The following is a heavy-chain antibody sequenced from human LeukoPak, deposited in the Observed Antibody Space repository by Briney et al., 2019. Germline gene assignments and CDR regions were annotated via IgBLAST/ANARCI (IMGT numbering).Heavy chain of an antibody. D-gene: IGHD6-13*01. V-gene: IGHV3-48*04. CDR2: ISSSSSTI. Sequence: PGGSLRLSCAASGFTFSSYAMSWVRQAPGKGLEWVSYISSSSSTIYYADSVKGRFTISRDNAKNSLYLQMNSLIAEDTAVYYCARDRDSSSWYNWFDPWGQGTLVTVSS. CDR1: GFTFSSYA. CDR3: ARDRDSSSWYNWFDP. J-gene: IGHJ5*02.